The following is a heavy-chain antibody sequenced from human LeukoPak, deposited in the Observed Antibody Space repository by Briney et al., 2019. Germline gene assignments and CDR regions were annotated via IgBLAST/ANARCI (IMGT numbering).Heavy chain of an antibody. V-gene: IGHV1-2*02. CDR1: GYTFTGYY. Sequence: ASVKVSCKASGYTFTGYYMHWVRQAPGQGLEWVGWINPNTGDINYAQRVQGRFTITRDTAISTAYIELSRLRADDTAIYYCARDPSVAGLLLDYWGQGTLVTVSS. J-gene: IGHJ4*02. CDR3: ARDPSVAGLLLDY. CDR2: INPNTGDI. D-gene: IGHD6-19*01.